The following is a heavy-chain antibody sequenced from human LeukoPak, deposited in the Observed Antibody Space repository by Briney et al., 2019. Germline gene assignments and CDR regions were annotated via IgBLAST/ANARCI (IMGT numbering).Heavy chain of an antibody. CDR1: GYTLTSYD. Sequence: GASVKVSCKASGYTLTSYDINWVRQATGQGLKWMGWINPNSGNTGYAQKFQGRVTITRNTSISTAYMELSSLRSEDTAVYYCARVGVIGSPYYYYMDVWGKGTTVTVSS. CDR2: INPNSGNT. J-gene: IGHJ6*03. CDR3: ARVGVIGSPYYYYMDV. V-gene: IGHV1-8*03. D-gene: IGHD3-22*01.